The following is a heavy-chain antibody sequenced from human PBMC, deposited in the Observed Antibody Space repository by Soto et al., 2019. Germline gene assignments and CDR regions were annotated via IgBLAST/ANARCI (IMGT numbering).Heavy chain of an antibody. J-gene: IGHJ4*02. Sequence: PGGSLRLSCAASGFTFSSFAMSWVRQAPGKGLEWVSAIGSRGDSTYYADSVKGRFTISRDNSKNTLYLQMNSLRAEDTAVYYCAKDLIYGYNSGRPFDSWGQGTLVTGSS. CDR3: AKDLIYGYNSGRPFDS. V-gene: IGHV3-23*01. CDR1: GFTFSSFA. D-gene: IGHD6-19*01. CDR2: IGSRGDST.